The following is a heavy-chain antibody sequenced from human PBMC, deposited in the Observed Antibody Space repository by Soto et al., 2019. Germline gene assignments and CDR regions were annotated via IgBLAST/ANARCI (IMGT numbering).Heavy chain of an antibody. CDR3: AKWGFGEIGAFDI. CDR1: GVTFSSYA. D-gene: IGHD3-10*01. Sequence: EVQLLESGGGLVQPGGSLRLSCAASGVTFSSYAMSWVRQAPGKGLEWVSAISGSGGSTYYADSVKGRFTISRDNSKNTLYLQMNSLRAEDTAVYYCAKWGFGEIGAFDIWGQGTMVTVSS. J-gene: IGHJ3*02. V-gene: IGHV3-23*01. CDR2: ISGSGGST.